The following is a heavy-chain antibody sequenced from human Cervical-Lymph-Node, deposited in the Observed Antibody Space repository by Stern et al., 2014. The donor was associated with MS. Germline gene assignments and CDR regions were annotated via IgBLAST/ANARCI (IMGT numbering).Heavy chain of an antibody. Sequence: VQLVESGGGVVQPGRSLRLSCAASGFTFSSYGMHWVRQAPGKGLECVAVIWYDGSNKYYADSVKGRFTISRDNSKNTLYLQMNSLRAEDTAVYYCARSRGYGPFDYWGQGTLVTVSS. D-gene: IGHD5-12*01. J-gene: IGHJ4*02. V-gene: IGHV3-33*01. CDR1: GFTFSSYG. CDR3: ARSRGYGPFDY. CDR2: IWYDGSNK.